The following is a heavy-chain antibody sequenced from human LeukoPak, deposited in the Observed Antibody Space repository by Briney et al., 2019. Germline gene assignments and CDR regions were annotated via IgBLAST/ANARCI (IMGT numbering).Heavy chain of an antibody. CDR1: GGSISSYY. Sequence: PSETLSLTCTVSGGSISSYYWSWIRQPPGKGLEWIGYIYTSGSTNYNPSLKSRVTMSVDTSKNQFSLKLISVTAADTAVYYCARDGSSWPFFDSWGQGTLVTVSS. J-gene: IGHJ4*02. CDR3: ARDGSSWPFFDS. CDR2: IYTSGST. D-gene: IGHD6-13*01. V-gene: IGHV4-4*09.